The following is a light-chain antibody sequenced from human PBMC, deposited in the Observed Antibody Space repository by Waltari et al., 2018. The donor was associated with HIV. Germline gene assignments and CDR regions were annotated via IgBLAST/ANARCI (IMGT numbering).Light chain of an antibody. CDR3: SSYTSSTTLQWV. J-gene: IGLJ3*02. CDR2: EVT. Sequence: QSALTQPASVSGSPGQSITTSCTGTRSDVGGYNYVSWYQHHPGKAPKLMIYEVTNRPSGVSNRFSGSKSGNTASLTISGLQSEDEADYYCSSYTSSTTLQWVFGGGTKLTVL. CDR1: RSDVGGYNY. V-gene: IGLV2-14*01.